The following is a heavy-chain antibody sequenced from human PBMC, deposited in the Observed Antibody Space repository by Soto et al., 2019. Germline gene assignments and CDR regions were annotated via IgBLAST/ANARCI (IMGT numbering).Heavy chain of an antibody. Sequence: EVQLLESGGGLVQPGVSLRLSCAASGFTFSSYAMSWVRQAPGKGLEWVSAISGSGGSTYYADSVKGRFTISRDNSKNTLYLQMNSLRVEDTAVYYCAKPRSPYCSGGSCYSYGWFDPWGQGTLVTVS. V-gene: IGHV3-23*01. CDR2: ISGSGGST. CDR1: GFTFSSYA. CDR3: AKPRSPYCSGGSCYSYGWFDP. J-gene: IGHJ5*02. D-gene: IGHD2-15*01.